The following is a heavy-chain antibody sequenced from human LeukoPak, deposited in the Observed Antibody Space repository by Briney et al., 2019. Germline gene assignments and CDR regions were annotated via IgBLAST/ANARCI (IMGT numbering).Heavy chain of an antibody. CDR3: AAFYYYGSGLADY. CDR1: GGSISSSSYS. D-gene: IGHD3-10*01. Sequence: SETLSLTCTVSGGSISSSSYSWGWIRQPPGKGLEWIGSIYYSGSTNYNPSLKSRVTISVDTSKNQFSLKLSSVTAADTAVYYCAAFYYYGSGLADYWGQGTLVTVSS. CDR2: IYYSGST. V-gene: IGHV4-39*07. J-gene: IGHJ4*02.